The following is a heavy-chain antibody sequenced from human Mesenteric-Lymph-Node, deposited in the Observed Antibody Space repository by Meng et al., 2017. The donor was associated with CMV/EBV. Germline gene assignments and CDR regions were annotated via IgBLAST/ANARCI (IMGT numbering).Heavy chain of an antibody. CDR1: GFTFSSYG. CDR3: ARDPYYDFWSGWGNYYYYGMDV. V-gene: IGHV3-21*01. J-gene: IGHJ6*02. CDR2: ITDTTNYK. Sequence: GGSLRLSCAASGFTFSSYGMNWVRQAPGKGLEWVSSITDTTNYKYYGDSAKGRFTISRDNAKNTLYLQMNSLRAEDTAVYYCARDPYYDFWSGWGNYYYYGMDVWGQGTTVTVSS. D-gene: IGHD3-3*01.